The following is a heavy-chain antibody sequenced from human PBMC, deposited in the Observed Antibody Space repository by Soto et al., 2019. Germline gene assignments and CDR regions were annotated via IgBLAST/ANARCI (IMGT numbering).Heavy chain of an antibody. CDR2: IYYSGST. Sequence: SETLSLTCTVSGGSISSSSYYWGWIRQPPGKGLEWIGSIYYSGSTYYNPSLKSRVTISVDTSKNQFSLKLSSVTAADTAVYYCARHDPDMTTVTTGFDYWGQGTLVNVSS. CDR3: ARHDPDMTTVTTGFDY. D-gene: IGHD4-17*01. J-gene: IGHJ4*02. V-gene: IGHV4-39*01. CDR1: GGSISSSSYY.